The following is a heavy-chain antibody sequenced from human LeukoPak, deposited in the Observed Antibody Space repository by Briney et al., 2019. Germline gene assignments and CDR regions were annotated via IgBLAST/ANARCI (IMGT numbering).Heavy chain of an antibody. D-gene: IGHD2-15*01. CDR2: INHSGST. CDR1: GVSCSDYY. CDR3: ARGRVAATLLINRRRYNWFDP. Sequence: PSETLSLTGAVYGVSCSDYYWSRIRQRPGNELEWIREINHSGSTNDNPSLKRRVTISVDTTKNHFSLKLSSVTAADTAVYYAARGRVAATLLINRRRYNWFDPWGQGTLVTVSS. V-gene: IGHV4-34*01. J-gene: IGHJ5*02.